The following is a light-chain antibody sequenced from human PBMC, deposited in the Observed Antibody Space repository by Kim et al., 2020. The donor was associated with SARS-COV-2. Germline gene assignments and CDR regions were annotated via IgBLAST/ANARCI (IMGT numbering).Light chain of an antibody. J-gene: IGKJ2*01. CDR2: SAS. CDR1: QDINTD. Sequence: DIRLTQSPSSLSASLGDRVTIACQASQDINTDLSWYQQQPGKAPRLLIYSASTLKTGVPSRFRGSGSGTDFTLIISSLQPEDIATYFCQHYLDVPYTFGQENKLEI. V-gene: IGKV1-33*01. CDR3: QHYLDVPYT.